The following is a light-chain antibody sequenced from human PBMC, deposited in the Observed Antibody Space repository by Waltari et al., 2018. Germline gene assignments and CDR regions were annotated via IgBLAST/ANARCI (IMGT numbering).Light chain of an antibody. CDR1: PKVSSSY. Sequence: EIVLTQSPATLSLSPGESATLSCRASPKVSSSYLAWYQQKPGRAPSLLIFHASNRATGIPDRFSGGGSGTDFTLTISRMEPEDCAVYYCQQYGSSLVTFGGGTKVEIK. CDR3: QQYGSSLVT. CDR2: HAS. V-gene: IGKV3-20*01. J-gene: IGKJ4*01.